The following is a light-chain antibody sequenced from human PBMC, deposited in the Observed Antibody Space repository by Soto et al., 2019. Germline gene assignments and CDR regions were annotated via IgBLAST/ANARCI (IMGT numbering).Light chain of an antibody. Sequence: DIQMTQSPCSLSASVGDRVTITCLASQSISSYLNWYQQKPGKAPKLLIYAASTLQSGVPSRFSGSGSGTDFTLTISSLQPEDFATYYCQKSYSTPRTFGQGTKVDIK. CDR3: QKSYSTPRT. CDR1: QSISSY. CDR2: AAS. V-gene: IGKV1-39*01. J-gene: IGKJ1*01.